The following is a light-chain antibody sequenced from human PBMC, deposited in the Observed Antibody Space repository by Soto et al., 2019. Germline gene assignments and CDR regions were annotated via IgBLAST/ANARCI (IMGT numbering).Light chain of an antibody. CDR1: QSINRW. Sequence: IQMTQSPATLSASVGDRVTITCRASQSINRWLAWYQQKPGKAPKLLIYDASSLASGVPSRLSGSGSGTEYTLTIRSRQPDNFATYRCQQSTTYVGQGNKLEIK. CDR2: DAS. V-gene: IGKV1-5*01. CDR3: QQSTTY. J-gene: IGKJ2*01.